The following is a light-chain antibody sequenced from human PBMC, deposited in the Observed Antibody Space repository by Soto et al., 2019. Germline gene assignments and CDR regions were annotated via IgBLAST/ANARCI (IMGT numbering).Light chain of an antibody. Sequence: QSVLTQPASVSGSPGQSITISCTGTSSDVGGYNYVSWYQQHPGKAPKLMIHEVSNRPSGVSNRFSGSKSGNTASLTISGLQAEDEADYYCSSYTSSSTNVFGTGTKLTVL. V-gene: IGLV2-14*01. J-gene: IGLJ1*01. CDR2: EVS. CDR3: SSYTSSSTNV. CDR1: SSDVGGYNY.